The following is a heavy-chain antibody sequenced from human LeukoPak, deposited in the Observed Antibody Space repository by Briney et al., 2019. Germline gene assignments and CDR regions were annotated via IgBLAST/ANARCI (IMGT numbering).Heavy chain of an antibody. CDR1: GFTFSSYG. D-gene: IGHD6-19*01. CDR2: ISYDGSNK. CDR3: AKALRSRASIAVAGG. V-gene: IGHV3-30*18. Sequence: GRSLRLSCAASGFTFSSYGMHWGRQAPGKGLEWVAVISYDGSNKYYADSVKGRFTISRDNSKNTLYLQMNSLRAEDTAVYYCAKALRSRASIAVAGGWGQGTLVTVSS. J-gene: IGHJ4*02.